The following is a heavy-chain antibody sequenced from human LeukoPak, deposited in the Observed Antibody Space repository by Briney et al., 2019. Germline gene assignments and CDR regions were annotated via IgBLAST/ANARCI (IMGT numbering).Heavy chain of an antibody. CDR1: GFIFGDYV. V-gene: IGHV3-49*04. CDR2: IRSKGYGGTT. Sequence: GRSLRLSCVASGFIFGDYVLNWVRQAPGKGLEWVGFIRSKGYGGTTEYAASVKGRFTISRDDFKSIAYLQMNSLKTEDTAAYYCTRVGYSSSYYFDYWGQGTLVTVSS. J-gene: IGHJ4*02. CDR3: TRVGYSSSYYFDY. D-gene: IGHD6-6*01.